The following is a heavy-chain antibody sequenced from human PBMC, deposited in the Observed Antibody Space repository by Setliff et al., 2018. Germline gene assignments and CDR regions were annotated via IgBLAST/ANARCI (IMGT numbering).Heavy chain of an antibody. V-gene: IGHV4-61*09. J-gene: IGHJ2*01. CDR2: IYTRGST. CDR1: GGSISEPNYY. Sequence: SETLSLTCTVSGGSISEPNYYWSWIRQPVGKGLEWIGHIYTRGSTNYNPSLKSRVTISIDTSKNQFSLKLSSVTAADTAVYYCARVAYYYDTSGYYYDLNWYFDLWGRGTLVTVSS. D-gene: IGHD3-22*01. CDR3: ARVAYYYDTSGYYYDLNWYFDL.